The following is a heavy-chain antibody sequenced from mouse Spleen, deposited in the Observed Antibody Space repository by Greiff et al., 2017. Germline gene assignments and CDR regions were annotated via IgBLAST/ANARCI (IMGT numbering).Heavy chain of an antibody. CDR2: IYPSDSET. V-gene: IGHV1-61*01. D-gene: IGHD1-1*01. J-gene: IGHJ3*01. CDR3: ASAGDYYGSSWFAY. Sequence: VQLQQPGAELVRPGSSVKLSCKASGYTFTSYWMDWVKQRPGQGLEWIGNIYPSDSETHYNQKFKDKATLTVDKSSSTAYMQLSSLTSEDSAVYYCASAGDYYGSSWFAYWGQGTLVTVSA. CDR1: GYTFTSYW.